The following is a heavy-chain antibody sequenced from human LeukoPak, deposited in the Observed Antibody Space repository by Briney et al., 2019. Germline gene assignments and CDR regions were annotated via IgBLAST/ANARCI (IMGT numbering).Heavy chain of an antibody. CDR2: INHSGST. CDR3: ALLVPAAIIFDY. Sequence: SETLSLTCAVYGESFTGYFWSWIRQPPGKGLEWIGEINHSGSTNYNPSLKSRITISADTSKNRFSLKLSSVTAADTAVYYCALLVPAAIIFDYWGQGTLVTVSS. V-gene: IGHV4-34*01. D-gene: IGHD2-2*02. J-gene: IGHJ4*02. CDR1: GESFTGYF.